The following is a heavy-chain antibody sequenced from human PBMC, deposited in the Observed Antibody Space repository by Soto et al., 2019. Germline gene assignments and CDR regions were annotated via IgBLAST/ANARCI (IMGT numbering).Heavy chain of an antibody. Sequence: SETLSLTCTVSGGSISSGGYYWSWIRQHPGKGLEWIGYIYYSGSTYYNPSLKSRVTISVDTSKNQFSLKLSSVTAADTAMYYCAREAGDYVAYYYYYGMDVWGQGTTVTVSS. J-gene: IGHJ6*02. CDR3: AREAGDYVAYYYYYGMDV. CDR1: GGSISSGGYY. CDR2: IYYSGST. D-gene: IGHD7-27*01. V-gene: IGHV4-31*03.